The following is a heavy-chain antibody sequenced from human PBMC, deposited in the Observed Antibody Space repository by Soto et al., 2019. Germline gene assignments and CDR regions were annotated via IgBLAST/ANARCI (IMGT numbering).Heavy chain of an antibody. CDR1: GFTFSSYW. D-gene: IGHD2-2*01. CDR3: ARDSVVVPNSYYMDV. CDR2: IKQDGSEK. J-gene: IGHJ6*03. V-gene: IGHV3-7*01. Sequence: GGSLRLSCAASGFTFSSYWMSWVRQAPGKGLEWVANIKQDGSEKYYVDSVKGRFTISRDNAKNSLYLQMNSLRAEDTAVYYCARDSVVVPNSYYMDVWGKGTTVTVSS.